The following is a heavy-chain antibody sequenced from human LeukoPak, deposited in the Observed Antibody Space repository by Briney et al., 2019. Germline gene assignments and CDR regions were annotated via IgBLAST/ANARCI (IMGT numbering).Heavy chain of an antibody. CDR1: GASISSYY. CDR3: ARNAVPYDSSGYYGD. V-gene: IGHV4-59*01. CDR2: INHGGST. D-gene: IGHD3-22*01. J-gene: IGHJ4*02. Sequence: PSETLSLTCTVSGASISSYYWSWIRQPPGKALEWIGYINHGGSTKYNPSLKSRVTISVDTSKNQFSLKLRSVTAADTAVYYCARNAVPYDSSGYYGDWGQGTLVTVSS.